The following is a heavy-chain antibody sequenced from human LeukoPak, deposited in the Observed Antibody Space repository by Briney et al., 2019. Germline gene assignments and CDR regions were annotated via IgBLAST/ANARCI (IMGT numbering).Heavy chain of an antibody. CDR2: VYHSGTT. J-gene: IGHJ4*02. D-gene: IGHD2-15*01. CDR3: AKFINCSVGGCYIGN. V-gene: IGHV4-4*02. CDR1: GDTIWHSNW. Sequence: SETLSLTCVVSGDTIWHSNWWSWIRQSPGRGLEWIGEVYHSGTTRYNPSLLSRVSILVDRSKNEFSLILNSVTAADTAVYYCAKFINCSVGGCYIGNWGQGALVTVSS.